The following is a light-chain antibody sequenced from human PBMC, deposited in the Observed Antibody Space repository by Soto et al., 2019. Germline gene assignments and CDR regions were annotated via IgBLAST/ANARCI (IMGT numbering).Light chain of an antibody. Sequence: QSVLTQPPSVSGAPGQRVTISCTGSSSNIGAGYDVHWYQQLPGTAPKLLIYGNSNRPSEVPDRFSGSKSGTPASLAITGLQAEDEADYYCQSYHSSLNPPSVFGGGTKLTVL. CDR3: QSYHSSLNPPSV. J-gene: IGLJ3*02. V-gene: IGLV1-40*01. CDR2: GNS. CDR1: SSNIGAGYD.